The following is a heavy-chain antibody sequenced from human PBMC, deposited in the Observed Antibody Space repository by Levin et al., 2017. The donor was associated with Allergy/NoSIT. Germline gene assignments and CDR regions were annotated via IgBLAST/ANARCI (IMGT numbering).Heavy chain of an antibody. J-gene: IGHJ4*02. Sequence: GESLKISCEASGFTFSNSGMHWVRQAPGKGLEWVAVIWFDGREEYYADSVKGRFTISRDNSKNTLFLHMNSLRAEDTALYFCARDRVHLNGYLDLWGQGTLVTVSS. CDR1: GFTFSNSG. D-gene: IGHD5-18*01. CDR3: ARDRVHLNGYLDL. CDR2: IWFDGREE. V-gene: IGHV3-33*01.